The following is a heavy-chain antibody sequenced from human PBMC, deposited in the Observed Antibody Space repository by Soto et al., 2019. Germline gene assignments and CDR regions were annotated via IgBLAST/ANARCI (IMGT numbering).Heavy chain of an antibody. Sequence: EVQLVESGGGLVQPGGSLRLSCAASGFTFSSYWMHWVRQAPGKGLVWVSRINSDGSSTSYGDSVKGRFTISRDNAKNTLYLQMNSLRAEDTAVYYCARPQTYYYDSSGYIVEIDAFDIWGQGTMVTVSS. D-gene: IGHD3-22*01. V-gene: IGHV3-74*01. J-gene: IGHJ3*02. CDR2: INSDGSST. CDR1: GFTFSSYW. CDR3: ARPQTYYYDSSGYIVEIDAFDI.